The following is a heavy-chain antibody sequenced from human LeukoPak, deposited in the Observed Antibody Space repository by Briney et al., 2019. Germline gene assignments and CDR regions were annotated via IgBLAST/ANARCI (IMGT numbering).Heavy chain of an antibody. CDR2: INHSGST. CDR3: ARCGAKKPNLPVDY. D-gene: IGHD1-14*01. CDR1: GGSFSGYY. Sequence: SQTLSLTCAVYGGSFSGYYWSWIRQPPGKGLEWIGEINHSGSTNYNPSLKSRVTISVDTSKNQFSLKLSSVTAADTAVYYCARCGAKKPNLPVDYWGQGTLVTVSS. J-gene: IGHJ4*02. V-gene: IGHV4-34*01.